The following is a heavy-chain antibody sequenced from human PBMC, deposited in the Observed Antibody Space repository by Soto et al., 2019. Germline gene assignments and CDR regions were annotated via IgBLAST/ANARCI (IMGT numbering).Heavy chain of an antibody. Sequence: GGSLRLSCAASGFTFSSYGMHWVRQAPGKGLEWVAVISYDGSNKYYADSVKGRFTISRDNSKNTLYLQMNSPRAEDTAVYYCAKDFGSSGAFDIWGQGTMVTVSS. CDR1: GFTFSSYG. CDR2: ISYDGSNK. V-gene: IGHV3-30*18. CDR3: AKDFGSSGAFDI. J-gene: IGHJ3*02. D-gene: IGHD3-10*01.